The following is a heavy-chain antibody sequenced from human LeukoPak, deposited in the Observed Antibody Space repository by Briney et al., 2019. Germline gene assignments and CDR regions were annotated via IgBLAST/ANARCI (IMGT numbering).Heavy chain of an antibody. D-gene: IGHD3-16*01. V-gene: IGHV1-69*04. J-gene: IGHJ5*02. CDR1: GGTFSSYA. Sequence: ASVKVSCKASGGTFSSYAISWVRQAPGQGLEWMGRIIPILGIANYAQKFQGRVTITADKSTSTAYMELSSLRSDDTAVYYCARDRLRRGVSPSWFDPWAREPWSPSPQ. CDR3: ARDRLRRGVSPSWFDP. CDR2: IIPILGIA.